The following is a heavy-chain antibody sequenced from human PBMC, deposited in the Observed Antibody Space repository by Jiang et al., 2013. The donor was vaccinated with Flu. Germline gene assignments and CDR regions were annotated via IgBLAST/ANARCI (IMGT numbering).Heavy chain of an antibody. CDR1: GGSISSGDYY. CDR3: ARESTGGNAFDI. V-gene: IGHV4-30-4*08. J-gene: IGHJ3*02. Sequence: SGPGLVKPSQTLSLTCTVSGGSISSGDYYWSWIRQPPGKGLEWIGYIYYSGSTYYNPSLKSRVTISVDTSKNQFSLKLSSVTAADTAVYYCARESTGGNAFDIWGQGTMVTVSS. CDR2: IYYSGST.